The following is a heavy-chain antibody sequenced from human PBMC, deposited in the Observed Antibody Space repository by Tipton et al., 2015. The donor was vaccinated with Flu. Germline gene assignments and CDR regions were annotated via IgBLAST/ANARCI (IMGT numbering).Heavy chain of an antibody. CDR1: GGSISSGCY. CDR3: APAIAVAGMWFDP. Sequence: LRLSCTVSGGSISSGCYWGWIRQPPGKGLEWIGSIYHSGSTYYNPSLKSRVTISVDTSKNQFSLKLSSVTAADTAVYYCAPAIAVAGMWFDPWGQGTLVTVSS. J-gene: IGHJ5*02. CDR2: IYHSGST. V-gene: IGHV4-38-2*02. D-gene: IGHD6-19*01.